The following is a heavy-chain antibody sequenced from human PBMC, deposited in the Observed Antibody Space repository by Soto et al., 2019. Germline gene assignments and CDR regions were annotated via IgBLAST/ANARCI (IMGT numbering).Heavy chain of an antibody. CDR3: ARDDSFRVHPRSHNATHV. V-gene: IGHV1-69*01. J-gene: IGHJ6*02. CDR1: GGTFGSYA. D-gene: IGHD1-1*01. CDR2: IIPIFGTA. Sequence: GAAVKGCCTGSGGTFGSYAISWVRQAPGQGLAWMGGIIPIFGTANYAQKFQGRVTITADESTSTAYMELSSLRSEDTAVYDCARDDSFRVHPRSHNATHVWGQG.